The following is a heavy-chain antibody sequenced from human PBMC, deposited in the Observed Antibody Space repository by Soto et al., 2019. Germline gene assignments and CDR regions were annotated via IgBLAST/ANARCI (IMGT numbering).Heavy chain of an antibody. CDR1: GGSISSSSYY. Sequence: SETLSLTCTVSGGSISSSSYYWGWIRQPPGKGLEWIGSIYYSGSTYYNPSLKSRVTISVDTSKNQFSLKLSSVTAADTAVYYCARAARRDYYYMDVWGKGTTVTVSS. V-gene: IGHV4-39*01. J-gene: IGHJ6*03. D-gene: IGHD6-6*01. CDR3: ARAARRDYYYMDV. CDR2: IYYSGST.